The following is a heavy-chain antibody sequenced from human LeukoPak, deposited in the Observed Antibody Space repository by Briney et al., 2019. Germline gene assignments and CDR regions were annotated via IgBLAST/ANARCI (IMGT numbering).Heavy chain of an antibody. CDR2: NYYSGST. CDR1: GGSISSYY. D-gene: IGHD4-17*01. Sequence: SETLSLTCTVSGGSISSYYWSWIRQPPGKGLEWIGYNYYSGSTNYNPSLKSRVTISVDTSKNQFSLKLSSVTAADTAVYYCATDYGDGYWYFDLWGRGTLVTVSS. J-gene: IGHJ2*01. V-gene: IGHV4-59*01. CDR3: ATDYGDGYWYFDL.